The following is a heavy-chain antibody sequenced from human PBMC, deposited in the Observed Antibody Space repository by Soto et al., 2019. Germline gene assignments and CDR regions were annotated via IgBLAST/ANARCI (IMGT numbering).Heavy chain of an antibody. CDR1: GYTFTSYG. CDR3: ARVPRGVRGVIICDIDY. J-gene: IGHJ4*02. CDR2: ISAYNGNT. Sequence: QVQLVQSGAEVKKPGASVKVSCKASGYTFTSYGISWVRQAPGKGLEWMGWISAYNGNTNYAQKVQGRVTMTTDTSTSTEYMELRTLSSDDTAVYYCARVPRGVRGVIICDIDYWGQGTMVTVSS. V-gene: IGHV1-18*01. D-gene: IGHD3-10*01.